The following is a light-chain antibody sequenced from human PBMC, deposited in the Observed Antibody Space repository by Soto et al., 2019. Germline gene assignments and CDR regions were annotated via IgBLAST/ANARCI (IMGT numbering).Light chain of an antibody. CDR1: SSDVGGYNY. J-gene: IGLJ1*01. CDR2: EVS. Sequence: QSVLTQPPSASGSPGQSVSISCTGTSSDVGGYNYVSWYQQHPGKAPKLMIYEVSKRPSGVPDRFSGSKSGNTASLTVSGLQAEDEADYYCSSYAGSFYVFGTGTKVT. CDR3: SSYAGSFYV. V-gene: IGLV2-8*01.